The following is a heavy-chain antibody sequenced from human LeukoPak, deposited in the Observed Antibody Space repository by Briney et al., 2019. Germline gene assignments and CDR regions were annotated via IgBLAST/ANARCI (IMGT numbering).Heavy chain of an antibody. V-gene: IGHV1-3*01. D-gene: IGHD5-12*01. CDR2: INAGNGNT. J-gene: IGHJ5*02. Sequence: GASVKVSCKASGYTFTSYAMHWVRQAPGQRLEWMGWINAGNGNTKYSQKFQGRVTITRDTSASTAYMELSSLRSEDTAVYYCARARELPPHSGYDSSWFDPWGQGTLVTVSS. CDR3: ARARELPPHSGYDSSWFDP. CDR1: GYTFTSYA.